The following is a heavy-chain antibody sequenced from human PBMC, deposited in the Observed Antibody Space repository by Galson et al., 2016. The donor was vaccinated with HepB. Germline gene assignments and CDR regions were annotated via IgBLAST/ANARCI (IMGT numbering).Heavy chain of an antibody. J-gene: IGHJ5*02. CDR2: FYRDDDR. CDR1: GFSLTSGRAG. CDR3: AYRGSAGYFSGFDP. Sequence: PALVKPTQTLTLTCTFSGFSLTSGRAGVGWIRQPPGKALEWVALFYRDDDRRYNPSLKSRLTITTDPSKDQVILTRTNMEPVDTGTYYCAYRGSAGYFSGFDPWGQGTQVTVSS. V-gene: IGHV2-5*02. D-gene: IGHD3-9*01.